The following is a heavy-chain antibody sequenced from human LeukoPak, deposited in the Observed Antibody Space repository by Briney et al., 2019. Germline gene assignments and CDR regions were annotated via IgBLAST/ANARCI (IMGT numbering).Heavy chain of an antibody. V-gene: IGHV3-30-3*01. CDR3: ARGFNCGGDCYYWFDP. D-gene: IGHD2-21*02. J-gene: IGHJ5*02. CDR2: IRYDGSNK. Sequence: PGGSLRLSCAASGFTFSNYGLHWVRQAPGKGLEWVALIRYDGSNKYYADSVKGRFTISRDNSKNTLFLQMNSLRDEDTAVYYCARGFNCGGDCYYWFDPWGQGTLVTVSS. CDR1: GFTFSNYG.